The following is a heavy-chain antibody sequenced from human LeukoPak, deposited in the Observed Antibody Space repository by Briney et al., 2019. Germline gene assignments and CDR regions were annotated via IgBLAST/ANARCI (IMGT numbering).Heavy chain of an antibody. CDR1: GYSISNAYY. CDR3: ARELHSGSYYFDY. CDR2: LYHSGST. J-gene: IGHJ4*02. V-gene: IGHV4-38-2*02. Sequence: SETLSLTCTVSGYSISNAYYWGWIRQPPGKRLEWIGSLYHSGSTSYNPSLKSRVTTSVDTSKNRFSLKLTSVTAADTAVYYCARELHSGSYYFDYWGQGTLVIVSS. D-gene: IGHD1-26*01.